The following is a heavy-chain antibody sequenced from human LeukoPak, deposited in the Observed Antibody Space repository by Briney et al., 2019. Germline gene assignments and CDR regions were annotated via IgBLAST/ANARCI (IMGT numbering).Heavy chain of an antibody. Sequence: ASVKVSCKTSGYTFTSHYLPWVRQAPGQGLQWMGWINPDSGGTNYAQTFHGRVTMSSDTSVDTAYMELTSLTSDGSAVYYCARDLGNWNYDPFDYWGQGTLVTVSS. CDR1: GYTFTSHY. J-gene: IGHJ4*02. D-gene: IGHD1-7*01. V-gene: IGHV1-2*02. CDR3: ARDLGNWNYDPFDY. CDR2: INPDSGGT.